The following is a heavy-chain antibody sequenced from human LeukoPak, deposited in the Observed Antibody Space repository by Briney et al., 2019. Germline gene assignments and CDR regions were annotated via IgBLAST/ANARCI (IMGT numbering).Heavy chain of an antibody. CDR1: GFTFSSYE. CDR2: ISSSGSTI. J-gene: IGHJ4*02. CDR3: PKARRDGFNLGDY. D-gene: IGHD5-24*01. V-gene: IGHV3-48*03. Sequence: GGSLRLSCAASGFTFSSYEMNWVRQAPGKGLEWVSYISSSGSTIYYADSVKGRFTISRDNAKNSLYLQMNSLRAEDTARYYCPKARRDGFNLGDYWGQGTLVTLSP.